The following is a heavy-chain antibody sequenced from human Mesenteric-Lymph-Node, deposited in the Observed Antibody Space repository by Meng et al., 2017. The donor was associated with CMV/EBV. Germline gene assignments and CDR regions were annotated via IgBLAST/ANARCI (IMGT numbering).Heavy chain of an antibody. V-gene: IGHV1-46*02. J-gene: IGHJ5*02. Sequence: SGYTFNAYYMQWVRQAPGQGLEWMGMISASGGSTTYAQKFQGRVTMTRDTSTSTVFMELTSLRSEDTAVYYCARDKNARSSSGWFDPWGQGTLVTVSS. CDR3: ARDKNARSSSGWFDP. CDR2: ISASGGST. CDR1: GYTFNAYY. D-gene: IGHD6-6*01.